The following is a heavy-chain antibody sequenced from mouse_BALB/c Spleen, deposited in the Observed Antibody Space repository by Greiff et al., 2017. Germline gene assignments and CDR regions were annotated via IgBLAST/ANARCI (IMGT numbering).Heavy chain of an antibody. D-gene: IGHD2-10*01. CDR1: GFSLTGYG. CDR3: ARGGAYYGNSFDY. J-gene: IGHJ2*01. Sequence: VQLQQSGPGLVAPSQSLSITCTVSGFSLTGYGVNWVRQPPGKGLEWLGMIWGDGSTDYNSALKSRLSISKDNSKSQVFLKMNSLQTDDTARYYCARGGAYYGNSFDYWGQGTTLTVSS. CDR2: IWGDGST. V-gene: IGHV2-6-7*01.